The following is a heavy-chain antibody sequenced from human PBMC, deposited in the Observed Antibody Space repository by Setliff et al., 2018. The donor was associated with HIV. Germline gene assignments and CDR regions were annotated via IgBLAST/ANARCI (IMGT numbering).Heavy chain of an antibody. CDR3: ASRSSYVPLYYYYMDV. CDR1: GGSISSGSYY. Sequence: SETLSLTCTVSGGSISSGSYYWSWIRQPAGKGLEWIGHLYTSGSTNYNPSLKSRVTISVDTSKNQFSLKLSSVTAADTAVYYCASRSSYVPLYYYYMDVWAEGTTVTVSS. J-gene: IGHJ6*03. V-gene: IGHV4-61*09. D-gene: IGHD3-16*01. CDR2: LYTSGST.